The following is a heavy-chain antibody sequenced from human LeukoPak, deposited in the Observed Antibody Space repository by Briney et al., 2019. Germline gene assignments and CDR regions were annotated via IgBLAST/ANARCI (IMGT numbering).Heavy chain of an antibody. CDR3: AKGDDIVVVVAGVDI. J-gene: IGHJ3*02. V-gene: IGHV3-30*18. D-gene: IGHD2-15*01. CDR1: GFTFSSYG. CDR2: ISYDGSNK. Sequence: PGGSLRLSCAASGFTFSSYGMHWVRQAPGKGLEWVAVISYDGSNKYYADSVKGRFTISRDNSKNTLYLQMNSLRAEDTAVYYCAKGDDIVVVVAGVDIWGQGTMVTVSS.